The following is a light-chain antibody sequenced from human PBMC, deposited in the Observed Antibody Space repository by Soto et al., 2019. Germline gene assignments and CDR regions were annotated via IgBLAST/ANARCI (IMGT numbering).Light chain of an antibody. CDR3: PQYGSSGT. V-gene: IGKV3-20*01. J-gene: IGKJ1*01. Sequence: VGLSQCPGTLSMTPGERATLSCRASQSVSNNYLAWYQQKPGQAPRLLIYGASNRATGIPDRFSGSGSGTDFTLTISRLEPEDFAVYYCPQYGSSGTFGQGTKVDIK. CDR1: QSVSNNY. CDR2: GAS.